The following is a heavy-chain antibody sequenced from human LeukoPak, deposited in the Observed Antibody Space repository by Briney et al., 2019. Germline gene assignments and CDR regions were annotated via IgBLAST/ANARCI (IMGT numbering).Heavy chain of an antibody. D-gene: IGHD3-9*01. Sequence: PSETLSLTCAVYGGSFSYYYWSWIRQPPGKTLEWIGEINHSGSTNYNPSLKSRVTISVDTSKNQFSLKLSSVTAGDTAVYYCAIRKYYDILTGYRKIPTSGFDPWGQGTLVTVSS. CDR1: GGSFSYYY. V-gene: IGHV4-34*01. CDR2: INHSGST. CDR3: AIRKYYDILTGYRKIPTSGFDP. J-gene: IGHJ5*02.